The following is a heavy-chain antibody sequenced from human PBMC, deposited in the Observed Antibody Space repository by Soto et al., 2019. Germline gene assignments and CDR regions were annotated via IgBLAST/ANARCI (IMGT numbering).Heavy chain of an antibody. CDR2: IYYSGST. CDR3: ARSDPYYDFWSGYYTPLPFDY. V-gene: IGHV4-59*01. Sequence: SETLSLTCTVSGGSIGSYYWSWIRQPPGKGLERIGYIYYSGSTNYNPSLKSRVTISVDTSKNQFSLKLSSVTAADTAVYYCARSDPYYDFWSGYYTPLPFDYWGQGTLVTVSS. CDR1: GGSIGSYY. D-gene: IGHD3-3*01. J-gene: IGHJ4*02.